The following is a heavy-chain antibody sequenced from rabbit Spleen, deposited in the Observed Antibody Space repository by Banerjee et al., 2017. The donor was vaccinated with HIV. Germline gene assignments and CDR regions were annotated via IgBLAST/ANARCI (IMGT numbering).Heavy chain of an antibody. Sequence: QEQLEESGGGLVKPEGSLTLTCKASGFDFSSYGVSWVRQAPGKGLEWIGYIDLLFDTTYYANWVNGRFTISSHNAQNTLYLQLNSLTAADTATYFCVRGASSSGYYSLWGPGTLVTVS. CDR3: VRGASSSGYYSL. V-gene: IGHV1S47*01. D-gene: IGHD1-1*01. CDR1: GFDFSSYG. J-gene: IGHJ4*01. CDR2: IDLLFDTT.